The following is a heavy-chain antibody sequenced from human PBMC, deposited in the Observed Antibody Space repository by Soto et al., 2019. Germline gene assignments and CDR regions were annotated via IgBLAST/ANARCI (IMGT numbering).Heavy chain of an antibody. V-gene: IGHV3-30-3*01. D-gene: IGHD6-25*01. J-gene: IGHJ4*02. CDR1: GFTFYNSA. CDR2: ISYDGGNE. Sequence: QVQLVESGGGLVQPGRSLRLSCAASGFTFYNSAMHWVRQAPGKGLEWVAVISYDGGNEYYADSVKGRFTISRDNSKNTLYLQMNSLRPDDTAIYYCARSDGYNKIDSWGRGTLATVSS. CDR3: ARSDGYNKIDS.